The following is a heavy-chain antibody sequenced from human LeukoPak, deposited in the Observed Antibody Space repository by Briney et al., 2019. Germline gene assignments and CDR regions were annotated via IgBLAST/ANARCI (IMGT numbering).Heavy chain of an antibody. J-gene: IGHJ6*03. CDR2: IKQDGSEK. CDR3: AREGSSGWYLSYYYYMDV. V-gene: IGHV3-7*01. Sequence: PGGSLRLSCAASGFTFSSYWMSWVRQAPGKGLEWVANIKQDGSEKYYVDSVKGRFTISRDNAKNSLYLQMNSLRAEDTAVYYCAREGSSGWYLSYYYYMDVWGKGTTVTVSS. D-gene: IGHD6-19*01. CDR1: GFTFSSYW.